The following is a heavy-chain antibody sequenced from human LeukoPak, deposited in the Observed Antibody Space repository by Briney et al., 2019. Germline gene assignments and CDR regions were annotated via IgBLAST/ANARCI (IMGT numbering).Heavy chain of an antibody. CDR2: VSFDGSNK. CDR1: GFTFSNYA. J-gene: IGHJ4*02. V-gene: IGHV3-30-3*01. D-gene: IGHD6-13*01. CDR3: ARAHRGRQLVGDGFDY. Sequence: GGSLRLSCAASGFTFSNYAMNWVRQAPGKGLEWVAGVSFDGSNKYYADSVKGRFTISRDNSKNTVYLQLNSLGPEDTSIYYCARAHRGRQLVGDGFDYWGQGTLVTISS.